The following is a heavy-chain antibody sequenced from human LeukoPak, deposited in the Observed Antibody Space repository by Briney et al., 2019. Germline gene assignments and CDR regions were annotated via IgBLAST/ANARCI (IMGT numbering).Heavy chain of an antibody. CDR1: GYTFTGYY. V-gene: IGHV1-2*02. J-gene: IGHJ5*02. CDR3: ARDRLGYCSSTSCSRTLFHNNWFDP. D-gene: IGHD2-2*01. CDR2: INPNRCGP. Sequence: ASVKVSYKASGYTFTGYYMHWVRQAPGQGLEWMGWINPNRCGPDYAQKFQGRVTTTRHTSISTAYMELSRLRSDDTAVYYCARDRLGYCSSTSCSRTLFHNNWFDPWGQGTLVTVSS.